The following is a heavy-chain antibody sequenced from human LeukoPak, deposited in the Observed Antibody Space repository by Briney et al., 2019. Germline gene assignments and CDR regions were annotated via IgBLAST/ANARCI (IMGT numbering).Heavy chain of an antibody. CDR2: INHSGST. CDR3: ARWLGPTSPEYNINRDYYYGMDV. J-gene: IGHJ6*02. V-gene: IGHV4-34*01. D-gene: IGHD1-1*01. CDR1: GGSFSGYY. Sequence: SETLSLTCAVYGGSFSGYYWSWIRQPPGKGLEWIGEINHSGSTNYNPSLKSRVTISVDTSKNQFSLKLSSVTAADTAVYYCARWLGPTSPEYNINRDYYYGMDVWGQGTTVTVSS.